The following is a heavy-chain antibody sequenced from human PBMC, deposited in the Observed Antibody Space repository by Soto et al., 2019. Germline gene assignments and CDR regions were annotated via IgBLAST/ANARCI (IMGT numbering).Heavy chain of an antibody. J-gene: IGHJ6*02. CDR1: GGSFRGYY. V-gene: IGHV4-34*01. Sequence: SETLSLTCAVYGGSFRGYYWSWIRPPPGKGLEWIGEINHSGSTNCNPSLKSRVTISVDTSKNQFSLKLSSVTAADTAVYYCARDRRLLVYYYYYGMDVWGQGTTVTVSS. CDR2: INHSGST. D-gene: IGHD2-15*01. CDR3: ARDRRLLVYYYYYGMDV.